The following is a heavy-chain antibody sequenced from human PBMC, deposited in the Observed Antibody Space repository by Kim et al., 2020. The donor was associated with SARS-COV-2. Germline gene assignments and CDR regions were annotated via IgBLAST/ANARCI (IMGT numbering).Heavy chain of an antibody. CDR1: GFTFSDSW. Sequence: GGSLRLSCEASGFTFSDSWMSWVRQAPGKGLEWVANIKQDGSEKNYVDSVKGRFTISRDNTKNSLYLQMNSLRAEDTALYYCVRGGGGGHYWGQGTLVT. D-gene: IGHD3-16*01. V-gene: IGHV3-7*02. CDR2: IKQDGSEK. J-gene: IGHJ4*02. CDR3: VRGGGGGHY.